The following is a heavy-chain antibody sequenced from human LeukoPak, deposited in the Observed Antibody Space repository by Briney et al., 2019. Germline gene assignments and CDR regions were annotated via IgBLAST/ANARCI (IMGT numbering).Heavy chain of an antibody. V-gene: IGHV3-11*01. CDR1: GFTFDDYA. CDR3: ARAPGELEFYFDY. Sequence: PGGSLRLSCAASGFTFDDYAMHWVRQAPGKGLEWVSCISSSGSTIYYADSVKGRFTISRDNAKNSLYLQMNSLRAEDTAVYYCARAPGELEFYFDYWGQGTLVTVSS. CDR2: ISSSGSTI. D-gene: IGHD1-1*01. J-gene: IGHJ4*02.